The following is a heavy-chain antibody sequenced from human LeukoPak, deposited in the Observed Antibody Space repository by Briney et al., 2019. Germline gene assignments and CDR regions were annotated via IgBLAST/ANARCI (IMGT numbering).Heavy chain of an antibody. V-gene: IGHV3-30*03. CDR3: SRGHYYDNSGPSAY. CDR1: GFTFSSYG. CDR2: ISYDGSNK. D-gene: IGHD3-22*01. J-gene: IGHJ4*02. Sequence: GGSLRLSCAASGFTFSSYGMHWVRQAPGKGLEWVAVISYDGSNKYYADSVKGRFTISRDNTKNSLSLQMNSLRVEDTAVYYCSRGHYYDNSGPSAYWGQGTLVTVSS.